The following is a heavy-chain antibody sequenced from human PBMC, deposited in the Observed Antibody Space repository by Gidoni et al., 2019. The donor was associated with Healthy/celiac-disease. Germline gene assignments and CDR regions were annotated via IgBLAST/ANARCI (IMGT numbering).Heavy chain of an antibody. V-gene: IGHV3-15*01. CDR2: IKSKTDGGTT. D-gene: IGHD1-26*01. J-gene: IGHJ4*02. Sequence: EVQLVEAGGGLVKPGGALRLSCAAYGFTFSNAGMSWVRQAPGKGLEWVGRIKSKTDGGTTDYAAPVKGRFTISRDDSKNTLYLQMNSLKTEDTAVYYCTTLRVKIVGATTDWGQGTLVTVSS. CDR3: TTLRVKIVGATTD. CDR1: GFTFSNAG.